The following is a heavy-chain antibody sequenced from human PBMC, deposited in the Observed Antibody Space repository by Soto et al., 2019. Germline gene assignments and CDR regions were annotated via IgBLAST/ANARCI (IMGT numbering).Heavy chain of an antibody. V-gene: IGHV1-8*01. J-gene: IGHJ4*02. CDR2: MNPNSGNT. CDR3: ARGRGTIAAAGRYYFYY. Sequence: ASVKVSCKASGYTFTSYDINWVRQATGQGLEWMGWMNPNSGNTGYAQKFQGRVTMTRNTSISTAYMELSSLRSEDTAVYYCARGRGTIAAAGRYYFYYWGQGTLVTVSS. D-gene: IGHD6-13*01. CDR1: GYTFTSYD.